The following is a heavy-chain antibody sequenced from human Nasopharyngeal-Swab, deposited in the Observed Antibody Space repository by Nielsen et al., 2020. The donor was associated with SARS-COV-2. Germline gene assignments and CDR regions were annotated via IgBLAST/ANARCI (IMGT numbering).Heavy chain of an antibody. CDR2: IRWNSGSI. D-gene: IGHD1-1*01. CDR3: AKLPGWYDLIDYYGMDV. J-gene: IGHJ6*02. Sequence: SLKISCAASGFTFDDYSMHWVRQAPGKGLEWVSGIRWNSGSIGYADSVKGRFTISRDNAKNSLYLQMNSLRAEDTALYYCAKLPGWYDLIDYYGMDVWGQGTTVTVSS. CDR1: GFTFDDYS. V-gene: IGHV3-9*01.